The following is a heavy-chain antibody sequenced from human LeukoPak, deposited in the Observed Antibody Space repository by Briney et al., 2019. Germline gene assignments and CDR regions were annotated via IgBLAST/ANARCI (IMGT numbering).Heavy chain of an antibody. CDR2: IYHSGST. V-gene: IGHV4-4*02. CDR1: GDSISSSNW. J-gene: IGHJ3*01. CDR3: ARYSVGEGAFDV. Sequence: PSETLSLTCAVSGDSISSSNWWSWVRQPPGKGLEWIGEIYHSGSTNYNPSLKSRVTISVDKSKNQFSLKLTSVTAADTAVYYCARYSVGEGAFDVWGQGTMVTVSS. D-gene: IGHD1-26*01.